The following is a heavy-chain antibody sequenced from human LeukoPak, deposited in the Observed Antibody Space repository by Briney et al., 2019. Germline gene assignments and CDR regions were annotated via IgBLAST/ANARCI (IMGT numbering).Heavy chain of an antibody. CDR3: ARDRIRAVAGSGYFDY. CDR1: GFTFSSYG. Sequence: GGSLRLSCAASGFTFSSYGMHWVRQAPGKGLEWVAIISYDGSNKYYADSVKGRFTISRDNSKNTLYLQMNSLRAEDTAVYYCARDRIRAVAGSGYFDYWGQGTLVTVSS. J-gene: IGHJ4*02. D-gene: IGHD6-19*01. CDR2: ISYDGSNK. V-gene: IGHV3-30*03.